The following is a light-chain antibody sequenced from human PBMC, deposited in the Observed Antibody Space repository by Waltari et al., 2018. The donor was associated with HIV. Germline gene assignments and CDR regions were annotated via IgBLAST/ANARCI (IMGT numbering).Light chain of an antibody. V-gene: IGKV1-9*01. J-gene: IGKJ4*01. CDR3: QQVNGYPLT. CDR1: QNIYSY. CDR2: ATS. Sequence: DIQLPQSPSFLSASIGDRVTITCGASQNIYSYLVWYQQKPGRAPQVLIYATSNLQSGVPSRFSGSGSGTEFALTITNLQPDDFATYYCQQVNGYPLTFGGGTKVEVK.